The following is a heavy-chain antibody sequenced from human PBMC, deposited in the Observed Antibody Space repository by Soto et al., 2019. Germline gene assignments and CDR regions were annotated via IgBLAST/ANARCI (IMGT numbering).Heavy chain of an antibody. D-gene: IGHD1-1*01. V-gene: IGHV3-30-3*01. CDR2: ISYDGSNK. CDR3: ARDLGTGTGFDY. CDR1: GFTFSSYA. Sequence: SLRLSCAASGFTFSSYAMHWVRQAPGKGLEWVAVISYDGSNKYYADSVKGRFTISRDNSKNTLYLQMNSLRAEDTAVYYCARDLGTGTGFDYWGQGTLVTVSS. J-gene: IGHJ4*02.